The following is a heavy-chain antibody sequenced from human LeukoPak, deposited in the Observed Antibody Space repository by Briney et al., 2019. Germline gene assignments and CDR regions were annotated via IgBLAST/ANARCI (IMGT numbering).Heavy chain of an antibody. V-gene: IGHV4-34*01. Sequence: SETLSLTCAVYGGSFSGYYCSWIRQPPGKGLEWIGEINHSGSTSYNPSLESRVTISVDKSKNQFSLKLTSLTAADTAVYYCARADDGRGLEIDYWGQGILVTVSS. CDR2: INHSGST. CDR3: ARADDGRGLEIDY. D-gene: IGHD3-22*01. J-gene: IGHJ4*02. CDR1: GGSFSGYY.